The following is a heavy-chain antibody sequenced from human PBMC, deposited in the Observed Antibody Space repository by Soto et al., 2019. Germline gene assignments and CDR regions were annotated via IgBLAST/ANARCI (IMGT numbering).Heavy chain of an antibody. CDR2: IYYSGST. CDR3: ARHDYGDHFRDY. CDR1: GGSISSSSYF. Sequence: SETLSLTCTVSGGSISSSSYFLGWIRQPPGKGLEWIGSIYYSGSTYYNPSLKSRVTISVDTSKNQFSLKLSSVTAADTAVYYCARHDYGDHFRDYWGQGTLVTVSS. V-gene: IGHV4-39*01. J-gene: IGHJ4*02. D-gene: IGHD4-17*01.